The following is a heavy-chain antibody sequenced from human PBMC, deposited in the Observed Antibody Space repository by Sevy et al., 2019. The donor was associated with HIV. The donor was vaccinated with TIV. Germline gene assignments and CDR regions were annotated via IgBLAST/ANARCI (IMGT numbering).Heavy chain of an antibody. CDR1: GFTLNSYW. Sequence: GESLKISCVASGFTLNSYWMSWVRQAPGKGLEWVANIKRDGSEKNYVDSVRGRFTISRDNAKNSLYLQMNSLRAEDTAVYYCARVPMTTEVVSHNWFDPWGQGTLVTVSS. J-gene: IGHJ5*02. CDR2: IKRDGSEK. V-gene: IGHV3-7*01. CDR3: ARVPMTTEVVSHNWFDP. D-gene: IGHD4-4*01.